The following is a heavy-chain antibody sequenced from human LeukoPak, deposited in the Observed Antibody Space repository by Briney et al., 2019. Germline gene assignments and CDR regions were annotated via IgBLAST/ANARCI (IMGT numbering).Heavy chain of an antibody. CDR1: GYSFTSYW. Sequence: GESLQISSKASGYSFTSYWIGCVRRKPGKGLEWMGSIFPGDSDTRYNPSFQGQVTISADKSMSTAYLQWSSLKASDTAMYYCARRARWLQLPYYWGQGTLVTVSS. V-gene: IGHV5-51*01. CDR3: ARRARWLQLPYY. CDR2: IFPGDSDT. D-gene: IGHD5-24*01. J-gene: IGHJ4*02.